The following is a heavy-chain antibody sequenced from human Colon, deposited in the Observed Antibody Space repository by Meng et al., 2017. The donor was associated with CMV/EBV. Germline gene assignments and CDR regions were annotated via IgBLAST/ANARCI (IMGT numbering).Heavy chain of an antibody. CDR1: GFTFSDYA. J-gene: IGHJ3*02. CDR2: ISGSGSSS. CDR3: ARDVFRGEAFDI. V-gene: IGHV3-21*06. D-gene: IGHD3-3*01. Sequence: GESLKISCVVSGFTFSDYAMTWVRRGPGKGLEWVAAISGSGSSSYYTDSVKGRFTISRDNAKNSLYLQMNGLRAEDTAVYYCARDVFRGEAFDIWGQGTMVTVSS.